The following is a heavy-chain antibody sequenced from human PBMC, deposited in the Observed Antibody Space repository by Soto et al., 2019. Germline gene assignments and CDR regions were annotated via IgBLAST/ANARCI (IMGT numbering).Heavy chain of an antibody. J-gene: IGHJ4*02. CDR2: IKTESQVETT. CDR3: TTGSDEGY. Sequence: EVQLLESGGGLVKPGGSLRLSCAASGFTFSSAWMNWVRQAPGKGLEWVGRIKTESQVETTDYPAPVKGRFTIVRDDSKNTLYLQMNRLKTEDTAVYYCTTGSDEGYWGQGTLVTVSS. V-gene: IGHV3-15*07. D-gene: IGHD1-26*01. CDR1: GFTFSSAW.